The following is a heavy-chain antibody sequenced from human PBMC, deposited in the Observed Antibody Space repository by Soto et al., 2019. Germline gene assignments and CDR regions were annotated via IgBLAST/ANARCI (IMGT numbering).Heavy chain of an antibody. CDR1: GGSIRSGGYY. CDR3: ARGPITMLRGDHRYFDY. CDR2: IYYSGST. J-gene: IGHJ4*02. D-gene: IGHD3-10*01. V-gene: IGHV4-31*03. Sequence: QVQLQESGPGLVKPSQTLSLTCTVSGGSIRSGGYYWSWIRQHPGKGLEWIGYIYYSGSTYYNPSLKSRVTISVDTSKNQFSLKLSSVTAADTAVYYCARGPITMLRGDHRYFDYWGQGTLVTVSS.